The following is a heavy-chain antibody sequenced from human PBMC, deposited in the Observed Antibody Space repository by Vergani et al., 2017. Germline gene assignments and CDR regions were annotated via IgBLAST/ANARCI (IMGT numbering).Heavy chain of an antibody. CDR3: ARAIPYYDFWSGYYSFPVGYYMDV. V-gene: IGHV1-24*01. J-gene: IGHJ6*03. CDR2: FDPEDGET. D-gene: IGHD3-3*01. Sequence: QVQLVQSGAEVKKPGASVKVSCKVSGYTLTELSMHWVRQAPGKGLEWMGGFDPEDGETIYAQKFQGRVTMTEDTSTDTAYMELSSLRSEDTAVYYCARAIPYYDFWSGYYSFPVGYYMDVWGKGTTVTVSS. CDR1: GYTLTELS.